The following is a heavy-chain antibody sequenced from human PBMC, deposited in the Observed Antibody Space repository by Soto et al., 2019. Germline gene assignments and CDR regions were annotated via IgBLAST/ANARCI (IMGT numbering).Heavy chain of an antibody. V-gene: IGHV1-18*01. D-gene: IGHD3-3*01. CDR2: ISAYNGNT. CDR1: GYTFTSYG. Sequence: GASVKVSCKASGYTFTSYGISWVRQAPGQGLEWMGWISAYNGNTNYAQKLQGRVTMTTDTSTSTAYMELRSLRSDDTTVYYCARDGFYYDFWSGSAFDIWGQGTMVTVSS. CDR3: ARDGFYYDFWSGSAFDI. J-gene: IGHJ3*02.